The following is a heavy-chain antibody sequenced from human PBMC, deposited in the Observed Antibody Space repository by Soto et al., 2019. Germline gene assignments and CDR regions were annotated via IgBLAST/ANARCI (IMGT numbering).Heavy chain of an antibody. CDR2: ISYEVINK. J-gene: IGHJ4*02. CDR1: GFTFSSYD. Sequence: QVQLVESGGGVVQPGRSLRLSCAASGFTFSSYDMHWVRQAPGKWLEWVAVISYEVINKYYEDSVKGRFTISRDNSKNTLDLQMNSLRAEDTAVYYCAKNSAYSGCDYWGQGTLVTVSS. D-gene: IGHD6-19*01. CDR3: AKNSAYSGCDY. V-gene: IGHV3-30*18.